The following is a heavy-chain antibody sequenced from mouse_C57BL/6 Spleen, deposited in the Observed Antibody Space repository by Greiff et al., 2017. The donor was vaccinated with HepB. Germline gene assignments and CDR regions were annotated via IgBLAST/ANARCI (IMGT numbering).Heavy chain of an antibody. D-gene: IGHD3-2*02. CDR1: GYAFSSYW. CDR2: IYPGDGDT. CDR3: ARGGEAPYYFDY. Sequence: QVQLQQSGAELVKPGASVKISCKASGYAFSSYWMNWVKQRPGKGLEWIGQIYPGDGDTNYNGKFKGKATLTADKSSSTAYMQLSSLTSEDSAVYFCARGGEAPYYFDYWGQGTTLTVSS. J-gene: IGHJ2*01. V-gene: IGHV1-80*01.